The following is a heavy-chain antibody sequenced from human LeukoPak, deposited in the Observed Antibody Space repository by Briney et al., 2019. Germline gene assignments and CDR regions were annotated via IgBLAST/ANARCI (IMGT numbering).Heavy chain of an antibody. J-gene: IGHJ6*02. CDR2: IVPILGTA. CDR3: AREARLGYYGSGSPRGGMDV. D-gene: IGHD3-10*01. Sequence: SVKVSCKASGGTFSTYAISWVRQAPGQGLEWVGRIVPILGTANYAQNFQGRVTITADRSTTTAYMELSSLRSEDTAVYYCAREARLGYYGSGSPRGGMDVWGQGTTVTVSS. V-gene: IGHV1-69*04. CDR1: GGTFSTYA.